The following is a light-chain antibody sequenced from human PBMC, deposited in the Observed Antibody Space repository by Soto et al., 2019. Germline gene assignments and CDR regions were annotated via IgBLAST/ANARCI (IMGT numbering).Light chain of an antibody. V-gene: IGKV1-5*01. J-gene: IGKJ1*01. CDR1: QSISNR. CDR2: DAA. Sequence: DIQMTQSPSTLSASVGDRVTITCRASQSISNRVAWYQQKPGKGPKLLIYDAASLESGVPSRFSGSGSGTEFTLTISSLQPDDFATYYCQQYHIYSTFGQGTKVEIK. CDR3: QQYHIYST.